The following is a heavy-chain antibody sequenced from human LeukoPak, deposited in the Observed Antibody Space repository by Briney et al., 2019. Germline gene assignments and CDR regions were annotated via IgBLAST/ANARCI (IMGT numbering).Heavy chain of an antibody. D-gene: IGHD3-22*01. J-gene: IGHJ4*02. V-gene: IGHV4-34*01. CDR3: AILYYDSSGYHDY. CDR1: GGSFSGYY. CDR2: INHSGST. Sequence: SETLSLTCAVYGGSFSGYYWSWIRQPPGKGLEWIGEINHSGSTNYNPSLKSRVTISVDTSKNQCSLKLSSVTAADTAVYYCAILYYDSSGYHDYWGQGTLVTVSS.